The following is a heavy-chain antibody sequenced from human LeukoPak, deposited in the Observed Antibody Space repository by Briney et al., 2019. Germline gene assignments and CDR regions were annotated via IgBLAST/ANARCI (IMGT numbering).Heavy chain of an antibody. V-gene: IGHV1-2*02. D-gene: IGHD4-11*01. J-gene: IGHJ4*02. CDR2: LDANNGDT. Sequence: ASVKISCKASGYTSRGNYIHWLRQAPGQGLEWMGCLDANNGDTKSAQKFQGRVTMSRDTSISTAYMDLSSLSPDDAAVYYCARDPSSVTLYFFDYWGQGTLVTVSS. CDR3: ARDPSSVTLYFFDY. CDR1: GYTSRGNY.